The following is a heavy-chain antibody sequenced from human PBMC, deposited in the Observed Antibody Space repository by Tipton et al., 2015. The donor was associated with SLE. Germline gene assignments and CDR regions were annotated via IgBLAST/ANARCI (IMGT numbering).Heavy chain of an antibody. CDR2: ISWNSGSI. V-gene: IGHV3-9*01. D-gene: IGHD6-13*01. J-gene: IGHJ3*02. Sequence: SLRLSCAASGFTFDDYAMHWVRQAPGKGLEWVSGISWNSGSIGYADSVKGRFTISRDNAKNSLYLQMNSLRAEDTALYYCATSYSSSWFDAFDIWGQGTMVTVSS. CDR1: GFTFDDYA. CDR3: ATSYSSSWFDAFDI.